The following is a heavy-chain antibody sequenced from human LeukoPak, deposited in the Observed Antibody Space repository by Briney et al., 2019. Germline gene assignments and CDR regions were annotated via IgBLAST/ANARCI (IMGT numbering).Heavy chain of an antibody. D-gene: IGHD4-17*01. CDR3: ARSTVTDRYYYYYYMDV. Sequence: PSETLSLTCTVSGGSISSDNYFWGWIRQPPGKGLEWIGSISDSGSTYYNPSLKSRVTISVDTSKNQFSLKLSSVTAADTAVYYCARSTVTDRYYYYYYMDVWGKGTTVTISS. J-gene: IGHJ6*03. CDR1: GGSISSDNYF. CDR2: ISDSGST. V-gene: IGHV4-39*01.